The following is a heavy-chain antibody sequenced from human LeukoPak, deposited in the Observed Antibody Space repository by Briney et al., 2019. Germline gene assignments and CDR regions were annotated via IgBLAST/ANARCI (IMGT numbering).Heavy chain of an antibody. CDR3: TRAPPGMTMMADY. V-gene: IGHV1-18*01. J-gene: IGHJ4*02. D-gene: IGHD3-22*01. Sequence: ASVKVSCKASGYTFTSYGISWVRQAPGQGLEWMGWVSTNDGNTVYAQRLQGRVTMTTDTSTSVAYMELRSLTSDDTAVYYCTRAPPGMTMMADYWGQGTLVTVSS. CDR2: VSTNDGNT. CDR1: GYTFTSYG.